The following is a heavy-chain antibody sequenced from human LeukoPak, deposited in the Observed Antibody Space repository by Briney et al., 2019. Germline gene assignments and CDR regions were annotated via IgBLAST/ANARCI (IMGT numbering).Heavy chain of an antibody. CDR2: INHSGST. J-gene: IGHJ4*02. Sequence: SETLSLTCAVYGGSFSGYYWSWIRQPPGKGLEWIGEINHSGSTKYNPSLKSRVTISVDTSKNQFSLMLSSVTAANTAVYYCARGMLKGWLQLKRGLGNFDYWGQGTLVTVSS. D-gene: IGHD5-24*01. CDR1: GGSFSGYY. V-gene: IGHV4-34*01. CDR3: ARGMLKGWLQLKRGLGNFDY.